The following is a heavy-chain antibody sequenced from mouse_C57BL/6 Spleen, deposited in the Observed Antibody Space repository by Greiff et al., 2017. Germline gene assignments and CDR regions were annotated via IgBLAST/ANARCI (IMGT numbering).Heavy chain of an antibody. J-gene: IGHJ1*03. CDR1: GYAFSSSW. CDR2: IYPGDGDT. V-gene: IGHV1-82*01. CDR3: ARGYGSSYSSYWYLDV. Sequence: QVQLQQSGPELVKPGASVKISCKASGYAFSSSWMNWVKQRPGKGLEWIGRIYPGDGDTNYNGKFKGKATLTADKSSSTAYMQLSSLTSEDSAVYFCARGYGSSYSSYWYLDVWGTGTTVTVSS. D-gene: IGHD1-1*01.